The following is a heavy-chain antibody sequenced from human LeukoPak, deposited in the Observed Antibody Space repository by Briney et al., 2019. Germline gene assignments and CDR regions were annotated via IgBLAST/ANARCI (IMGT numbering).Heavy chain of an antibody. CDR1: GFTFSSYW. CDR3: ARKTVVGSYFDY. Sequence: GGSLRLSCAASGFTFSSYWMSWVRQAPGKGLEWVANIKQDGSDKYYVDSVKGRFTISRDNAKNSLYLQINSLRAENTAVYYCARKTVVGSYFDYWGQGTPVTVSS. V-gene: IGHV3-7*03. D-gene: IGHD4-23*01. CDR2: IKQDGSDK. J-gene: IGHJ4*02.